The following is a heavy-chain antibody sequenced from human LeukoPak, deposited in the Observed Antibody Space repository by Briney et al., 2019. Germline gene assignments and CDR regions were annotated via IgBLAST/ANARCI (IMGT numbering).Heavy chain of an antibody. CDR3: ARGLPKHDYGDYGGTWFDP. Sequence: LETLSLTCTVSGGSISSSSYWGWIRQSPGTGLEWIGVIYYSGNTYYTPSLKSRVTMSIDTSKNQFSLRLSSVTAADTALYYCARGLPKHDYGDYGGTWFDPWGQGALVTVSS. J-gene: IGHJ5*02. D-gene: IGHD4-17*01. CDR2: IYYSGNT. CDR1: GGSISSSSY. V-gene: IGHV4-39*07.